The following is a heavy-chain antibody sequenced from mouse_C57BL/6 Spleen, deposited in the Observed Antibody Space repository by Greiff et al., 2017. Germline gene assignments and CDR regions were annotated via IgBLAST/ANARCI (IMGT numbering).Heavy chain of an antibody. CDR3: ARIYYSNAWFAY. CDR1: GYTFTDYN. Sequence: EVKLEESGPELVKPGASVKMSCKASGYTFTDYNMHWVKQSHGKSLEWIGYINPNNGGTSYNQKFKGKATLTVNKSSSTAYMELRSLTSEDSAVYYCARIYYSNAWFAYWGQGTLVAVSA. D-gene: IGHD2-5*01. V-gene: IGHV1-22*01. J-gene: IGHJ3*01. CDR2: INPNNGGT.